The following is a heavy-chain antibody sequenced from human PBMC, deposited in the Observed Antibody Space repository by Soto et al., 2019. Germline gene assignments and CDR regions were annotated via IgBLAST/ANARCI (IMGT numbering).Heavy chain of an antibody. CDR1: GFTFSSYA. CDR2: ISGSGGST. CDR3: AKALVVVPAPYYYGMDV. D-gene: IGHD2-2*01. Sequence: GGSLRLSCAASGFTFSSYAMSWVRQAPGKGLEWVSAISGSGGSTYYADSVKGRFTISRDNSKNTLYLQMNSLRAEDTAVYYCAKALVVVPAPYYYGMDVWGQGTTVTVSS. J-gene: IGHJ6*02. V-gene: IGHV3-23*01.